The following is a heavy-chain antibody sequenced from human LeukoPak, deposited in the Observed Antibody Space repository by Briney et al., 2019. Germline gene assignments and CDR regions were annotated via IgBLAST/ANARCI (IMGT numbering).Heavy chain of an antibody. CDR1: GFTFSSFV. Sequence: GGSLRLSCAASGFTFSSFVMNWVRQAPGKGLEWVSAIGGSGASTYYAYADSVRGRFSVSRDDSKNTLYLQMNSLRAEDTAVYYCARDKGIAAAGTAAMVYYGMDVWGQGTTVTVSS. CDR3: ARDKGIAAAGTAAMVYYGMDV. V-gene: IGHV3-23*01. CDR2: IGGSGAST. J-gene: IGHJ6*02. D-gene: IGHD6-13*01.